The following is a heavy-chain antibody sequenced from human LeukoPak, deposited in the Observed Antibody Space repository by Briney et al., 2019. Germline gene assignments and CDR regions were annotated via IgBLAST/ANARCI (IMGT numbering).Heavy chain of an antibody. CDR3: ARVLFSSSWYFDY. J-gene: IGHJ4*02. D-gene: IGHD6-13*01. Sequence: GGSLRLSCAESGFTFSSYGMHWVRQAPGKGLEWVAVIWYDGSNKYYADSVKGRFTISRDNSKNTLYLQMNSLRAEDTAVYYCARVLFSSSWYFDYWGQGTLVTVSS. V-gene: IGHV3-33*01. CDR1: GFTFSSYG. CDR2: IWYDGSNK.